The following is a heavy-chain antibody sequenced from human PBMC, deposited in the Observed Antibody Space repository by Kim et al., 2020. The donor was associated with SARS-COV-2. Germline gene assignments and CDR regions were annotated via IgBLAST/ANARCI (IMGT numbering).Heavy chain of an antibody. CDR3: AKGVLTSRGRFGDFYTTGIDY. CDR2: ISYDGSNK. D-gene: IGHD3-10*01. CDR1: GFTFSSYG. J-gene: IGHJ4*02. V-gene: IGHV3-30*18. Sequence: GGSLRLSCAASGFTFSSYGMHWVRQAPGKGLEWVAVISYDGSNKYYADSVKGRFTISRDNSKNTLYLQMNSLRAEDTAVYYCAKGVLTSRGRFGDFYTTGIDYWGQGTMVTVSS.